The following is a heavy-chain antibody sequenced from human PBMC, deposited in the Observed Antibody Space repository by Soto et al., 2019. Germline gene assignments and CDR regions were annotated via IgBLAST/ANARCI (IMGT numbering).Heavy chain of an antibody. D-gene: IGHD2-15*01. J-gene: IGHJ6*02. Sequence: RGSLRLSCAASGFTFSSYAMSWVRQAPGKGLEWVSAISGSGGSTYYADSVKGRFTISRDNSKNTLYLQMNSLRAEDTAVYYCAKDRCSGGSCYYYYYYGMDVWGQGTTVTVSS. CDR1: GFTFSSYA. V-gene: IGHV3-23*01. CDR2: ISGSGGST. CDR3: AKDRCSGGSCYYYYYYGMDV.